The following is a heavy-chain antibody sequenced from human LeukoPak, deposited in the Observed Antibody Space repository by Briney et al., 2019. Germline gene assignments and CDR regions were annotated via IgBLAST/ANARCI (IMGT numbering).Heavy chain of an antibody. CDR2: ISAYNGNT. Sequence: GASVKVSCKASGYTLTIYGISWVRQAPGQGLEWMGWISAYNGNTNYAQKFQGRVTMTRDTSTSTIYMEVSSLRSEDTAVYYCATSFRAVNWFDPWGQGTLVTVSS. CDR1: GYTLTIYG. V-gene: IGHV1-18*01. CDR3: ATSFRAVNWFDP. D-gene: IGHD3-16*01. J-gene: IGHJ5*02.